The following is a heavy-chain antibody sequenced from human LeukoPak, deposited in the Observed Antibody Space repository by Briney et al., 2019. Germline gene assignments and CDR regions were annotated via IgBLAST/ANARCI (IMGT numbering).Heavy chain of an antibody. Sequence: GGALRLSCAASGFTFSNYAMHWVRQAPGKGLEWVSVISYDGSNKYYADSVKGRCTIFRDNSKHTLSLQMNSMRAEDTAVYYCAKDTVRIAVASLDYWGQGTLVTVSS. D-gene: IGHD6-19*01. CDR2: ISYDGSNK. V-gene: IGHV3-30*18. CDR1: GFTFSNYA. J-gene: IGHJ4*02. CDR3: AKDTVRIAVASLDY.